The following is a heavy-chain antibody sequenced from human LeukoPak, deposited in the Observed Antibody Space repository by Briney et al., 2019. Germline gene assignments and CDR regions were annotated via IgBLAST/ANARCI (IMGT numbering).Heavy chain of an antibody. CDR2: IWYDGSNK. D-gene: IGHD2-15*01. V-gene: IGHV3-33*01. CDR3: ARDAVVVAATYYFDY. J-gene: IGHJ4*02. Sequence: GGSLRLSCAASGFTFSSYGMRWVRQAPGKGLEWVAVIWYDGSNKYYADSEKGRFTISRDNSKNTLYLQMNSLRAEDTAVYYCARDAVVVAATYYFDYWGQGTLVTVSS. CDR1: GFTFSSYG.